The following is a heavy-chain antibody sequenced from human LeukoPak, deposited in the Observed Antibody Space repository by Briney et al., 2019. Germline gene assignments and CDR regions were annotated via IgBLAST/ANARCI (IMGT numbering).Heavy chain of an antibody. CDR1: GFTFDDYA. V-gene: IGHV3-9*03. J-gene: IGHJ4*02. CDR2: ISWNSGSI. D-gene: IGHD1-26*01. Sequence: PGGSLRLSCAASGFTFDDYAMHWVRQAPGKGLEWVSGISWNSGSIGYADSVKGRFTISRDNAKNSLYLQMNSLRAEDMALYYCAKDTSGSYTGGFFDYWGQGTLVTVSS. CDR3: AKDTSGSYTGGFFDY.